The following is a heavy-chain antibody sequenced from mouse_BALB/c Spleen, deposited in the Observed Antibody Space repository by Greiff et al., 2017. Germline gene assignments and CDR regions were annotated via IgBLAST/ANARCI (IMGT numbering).Heavy chain of an antibody. CDR1: GYSITSDYA. Sequence: VQLKESGPGLVKPSQSLSLTCTVTGYSITSDYAWNWIRQFPGNKLEWMGYISYSGSTSYNPSLKSRISITRDTSKNQFFLQLNSVTTEDTATYYCARNYVGPWFAYWGQGTLVTVSA. CDR3: ARNYVGPWFAY. V-gene: IGHV3-2*02. J-gene: IGHJ3*01. D-gene: IGHD1-1*01. CDR2: ISYSGST.